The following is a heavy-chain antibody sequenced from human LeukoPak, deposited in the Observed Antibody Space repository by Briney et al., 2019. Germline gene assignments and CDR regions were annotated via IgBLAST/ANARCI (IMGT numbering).Heavy chain of an antibody. J-gene: IGHJ5*02. CDR3: ARDHAMIVVVKSWFDP. CDR2: IYHSGST. V-gene: IGHV4-38-2*02. Sequence: PSETLSLTRAVSGYSISRGYYWGWIRPPPGKGLEWIGSIYHSGSTYYNTSLKSRVTISVDTSKNQFSLKLSSVTAADTAVYYCARDHAMIVVVKSWFDPWGQGTLVTVSS. D-gene: IGHD3-22*01. CDR1: GYSISRGYY.